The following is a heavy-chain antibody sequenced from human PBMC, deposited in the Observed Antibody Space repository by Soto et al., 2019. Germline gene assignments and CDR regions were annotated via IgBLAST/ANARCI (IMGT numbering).Heavy chain of an antibody. CDR2: IKGDGIEK. J-gene: IGHJ4*02. D-gene: IGHD6-13*01. V-gene: IGHV3-7*01. Sequence: EVQLVESGGGLVQPGGSLRLSCEAAGFSFSSDWMSWVRQAPGKGLEWVANIKGDGIEKYYVDSVKGRFTISRDNAKNSLYLQMNSLRAEDTAVYYCATSAAAPGNYWGQGTLVTVSS. CDR3: ATSAAAPGNY. CDR1: GFSFSSDW.